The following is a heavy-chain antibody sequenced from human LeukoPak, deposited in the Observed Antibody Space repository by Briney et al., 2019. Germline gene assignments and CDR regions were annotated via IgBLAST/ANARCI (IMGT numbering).Heavy chain of an antibody. V-gene: IGHV3-15*01. CDR1: RFTFTNAW. CDR2: IKSKGDGETT. J-gene: IGHJ4*02. D-gene: IGHD4/OR15-4a*01. CDR3: AIDEPNYAPYDFDY. Sequence: SGGSLRLSCAASRFTFTNAWMNWVRQAPGKGLEWVGRIKSKGDGETTDYAAPVKGRFTISRDDSINMVYLQMNSLKIEDTAVYYCAIDEPNYAPYDFDYWGQGTLVTVSS.